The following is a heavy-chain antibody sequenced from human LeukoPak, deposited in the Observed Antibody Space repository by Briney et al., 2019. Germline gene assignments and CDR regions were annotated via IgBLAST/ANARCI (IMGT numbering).Heavy chain of an antibody. V-gene: IGHV3-7*01. J-gene: IGHJ4*02. CDR2: IKKDGSEK. CDR1: GFTFSSYW. Sequence: GGSLRLSCAASGFTFSSYWMSWVRQAPGKGLEWVANIKKDGSEKYYVDSVKGGFTISRDNAKKSLYLQMNSLRAEDTAVYYCARHLSGITGYTYGRGIDYWGQGTLVSVSS. CDR3: ARHLSGITGYTYGRGIDY. D-gene: IGHD5-18*01.